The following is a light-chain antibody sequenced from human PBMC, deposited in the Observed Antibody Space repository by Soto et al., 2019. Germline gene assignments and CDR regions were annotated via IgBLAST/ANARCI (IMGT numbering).Light chain of an antibody. V-gene: IGLV1-40*01. J-gene: IGLJ1*01. CDR3: QSYDSSLSGFLYV. CDR1: SSNIGAGYD. CDR2: GNS. Sequence: QSVLTQPPSVSGAPGQRVTISCTGSSSNIGAGYDVHWYQQLPGTAPKLLIYGNSNRPSGVPDRFSGSKSGTSASLAITGLQAEDEADYYCQSYDSSLSGFLYVFGTGRKVTVL.